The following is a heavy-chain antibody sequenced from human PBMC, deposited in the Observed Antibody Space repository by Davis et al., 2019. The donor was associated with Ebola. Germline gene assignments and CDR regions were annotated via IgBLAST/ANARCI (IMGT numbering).Heavy chain of an antibody. CDR1: GYTFTSYA. D-gene: IGHD6-19*01. V-gene: IGHV1-3*01. CDR3: AKDRTFFIAVAVS. Sequence: AASVKVSCKASGYTFTSYAMHWVRQAPGQRLEWMGWINAGNGNTKYSQKFQGRVTITRDTSASTAYMELSSLRSEDTAVYYCAKDRTFFIAVAVSWGQGTLVTVSS. J-gene: IGHJ5*02. CDR2: INAGNGNT.